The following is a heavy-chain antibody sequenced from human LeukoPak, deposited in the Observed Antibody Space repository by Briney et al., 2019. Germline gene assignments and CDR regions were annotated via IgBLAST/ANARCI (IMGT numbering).Heavy chain of an antibody. CDR2: INHSGST. CDR1: GGSFSGYY. Sequence: PSETLSLTCAVYGGSFSGYYWSWLRQPPGKGLEWIGEINHSGSTNYNPSLKSRVTISVDTSKNQFSLKLSPVTAADTAVYYCARGRRISSGWDGGVYWGQGTLVTVSS. J-gene: IGHJ4*02. V-gene: IGHV4-34*01. D-gene: IGHD6-19*01. CDR3: ARGRRISSGWDGGVY.